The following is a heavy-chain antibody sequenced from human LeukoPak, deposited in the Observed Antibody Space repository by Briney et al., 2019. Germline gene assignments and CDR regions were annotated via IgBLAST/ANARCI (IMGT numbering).Heavy chain of an antibody. CDR3: ARGRIQLWLKAEARLNWFDP. CDR1: GGSISSYY. CDR2: IYTSGST. J-gene: IGHJ5*02. V-gene: IGHV4-4*07. D-gene: IGHD5-18*01. Sequence: SETLSLTCTVSGGSISSYYWSWIRQPAGKGLEWIGRIYTSGSTNYNPSLKSRVTMSVDTSKNQFSLKLSSVTAADTAVYYCARGRIQLWLKAEARLNWFDPWGQGTLVTVSS.